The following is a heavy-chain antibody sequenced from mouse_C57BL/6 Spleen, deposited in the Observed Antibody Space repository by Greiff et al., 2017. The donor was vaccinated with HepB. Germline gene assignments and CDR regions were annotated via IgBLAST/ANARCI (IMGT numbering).Heavy chain of an antibody. CDR2: IRLKSDNYAT. CDR1: GFTFSNYW. CDR3: TNYYSNSYYFDY. D-gene: IGHD2-5*01. J-gene: IGHJ2*01. Sequence: EVKLEESGGGLVQPGGSMKLSCVASGFTFSNYWMNWVRQSPEKGLEWVAQIRLKSDNYATHYAESVKGRFTISRDDSKSSVYLQMNNLRAEDTGIYYCTNYYSNSYYFDYWGQGTTLTVSS. V-gene: IGHV6-3*01.